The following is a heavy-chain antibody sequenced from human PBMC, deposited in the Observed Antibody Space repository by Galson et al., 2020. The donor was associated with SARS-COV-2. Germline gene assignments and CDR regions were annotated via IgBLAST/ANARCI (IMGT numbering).Heavy chain of an antibody. J-gene: IGHJ4*02. CDR1: GFTFSDCA. Sequence: PGGSLRLSCAASGFTFSDCAMHWVRQAPGKGLEWVANVKQDGSDRYYVDSVKGRFTISSDYAKNSVYLQMNSLRAEDTAVYYCARDQDGYNDFWGQGTLVTVSS. D-gene: IGHD5-12*01. CDR2: VKQDGSDR. CDR3: ARDQDGYNDF. V-gene: IGHV3-7*01.